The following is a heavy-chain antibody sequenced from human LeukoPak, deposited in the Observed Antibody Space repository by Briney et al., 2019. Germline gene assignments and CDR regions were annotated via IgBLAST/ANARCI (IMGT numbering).Heavy chain of an antibody. CDR3: ARGEWYSSGWYAFDC. D-gene: IGHD6-19*01. J-gene: IGHJ4*02. CDR2: ISYDGSNK. Sequence: GGSLRLSCAASGFTFSSYAMHWVRQAPGKGLEWVAVISYDGSNKYYADSVKGRFTISRDNSKNTLYLQMNSLRAEDTAVYYCARGEWYSSGWYAFDCWGQGTLVTVSS. V-gene: IGHV3-30*04. CDR1: GFTFSSYA.